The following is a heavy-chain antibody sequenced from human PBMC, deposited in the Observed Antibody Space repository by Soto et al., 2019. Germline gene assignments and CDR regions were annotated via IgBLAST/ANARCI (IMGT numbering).Heavy chain of an antibody. CDR1: GFTVSSNY. CDR2: IYSGGST. J-gene: IGHJ6*02. Sequence: EVQLVESGGGLIQPGGSLRLSCAASGFTVSSNYMSWVRQAPGKGLEWVPVIYSGGSTYYADSVKGRFTISRDNSKNTLYLQMNSLRAEDTAVYYCARARFGELLSPVYYGMDVWGQGTTVTVSS. D-gene: IGHD3-10*01. CDR3: ARARFGELLSPVYYGMDV. V-gene: IGHV3-53*01.